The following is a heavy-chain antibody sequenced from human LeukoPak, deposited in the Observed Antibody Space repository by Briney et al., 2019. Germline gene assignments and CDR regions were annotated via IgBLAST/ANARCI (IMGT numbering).Heavy chain of an antibody. CDR2: VYYSGST. CDR1: GGSISSASYF. Sequence: TSETLSLTCTVSGGSISSASYFWGWIRQPPGKGLEWIGSVYYSGSTYYNPSLKSRVTMSVDTSKNQFSLKLSSVTAADTAVYYCARLIAVTVNYFDYWGQGNLVSVSS. V-gene: IGHV4-39*01. J-gene: IGHJ4*02. CDR3: ARLIAVTVNYFDY. D-gene: IGHD6-19*01.